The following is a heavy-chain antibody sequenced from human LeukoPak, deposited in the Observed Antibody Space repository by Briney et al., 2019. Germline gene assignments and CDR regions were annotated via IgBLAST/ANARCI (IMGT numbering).Heavy chain of an antibody. J-gene: IGHJ4*02. CDR1: GFTFSSYG. CDR2: ISYDGSNK. V-gene: IGHV3-30*18. D-gene: IGHD4-17*01. CDR3: AKDTGGYGDLTFVY. Sequence: PGGSLRLSCAASGFTFSSYGMHWVRQAPGKGLGWVAVISYDGSNKYYADSVKGRFTISRDNSKNTLYLQMNSLRAEDTAVYYCAKDTGGYGDLTFVYWGQGTLVTVSS.